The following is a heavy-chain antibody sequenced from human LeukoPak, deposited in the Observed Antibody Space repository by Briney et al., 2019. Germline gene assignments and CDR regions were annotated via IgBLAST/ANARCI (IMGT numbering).Heavy chain of an antibody. D-gene: IGHD2-15*01. Sequence: GGSLRLSCAASGFTFSTSAMSWVRQAPGKGLEWVSAIGGSGGRAYFADSVEGRFTFSRDNSKNTLWLQMNSLKAEDTAVYYCARAGKAAAFDYWGQGTLVTVSS. V-gene: IGHV3-23*01. CDR1: GFTFSTSA. J-gene: IGHJ4*02. CDR3: ARAGKAAAFDY. CDR2: IGGSGGRA.